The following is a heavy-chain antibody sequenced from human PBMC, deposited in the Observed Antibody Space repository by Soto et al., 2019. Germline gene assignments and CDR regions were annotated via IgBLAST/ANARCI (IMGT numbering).Heavy chain of an antibody. CDR3: ALNYYGLDV. J-gene: IGHJ6*02. V-gene: IGHV3-72*01. CDR1: GFRFKDFF. CDR2: SKSELSGFTT. Sequence: GGSLRLSCAASGFRFKDFFMDWVRQTPGKGLEWVGRSKSELSGFTTDYAASVKGRFTISRHASQNSLFLEMNSLKIEDTAVYYCALNYYGLDVLGHGTPVTVSS.